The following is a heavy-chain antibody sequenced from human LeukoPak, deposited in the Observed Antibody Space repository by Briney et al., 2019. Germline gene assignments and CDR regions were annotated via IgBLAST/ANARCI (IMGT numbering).Heavy chain of an antibody. CDR1: GGSISTYY. D-gene: IGHD3-9*01. V-gene: IGHV4-59*08. Sequence: NPSETLSLTCTVSGGSISTYYWSWIRQPPGKGLEWIGYIYYSGSTTYNPSLKSRVAISVDTSKNQFSLKLSSVTAADTAVYYCARPQERGYDILTGYLFWGQGTLVTVSS. CDR2: IYYSGST. CDR3: ARPQERGYDILTGYLF. J-gene: IGHJ4*02.